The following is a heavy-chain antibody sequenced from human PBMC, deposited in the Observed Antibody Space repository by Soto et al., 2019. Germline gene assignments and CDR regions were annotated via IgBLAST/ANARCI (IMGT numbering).Heavy chain of an antibody. V-gene: IGHV3-33*01. CDR3: AREAGCSSTSCYIGY. D-gene: IGHD2-2*02. J-gene: IGHJ4*02. CDR1: GFTFSGYG. CDR2: IWYDGSNK. Sequence: GGSLRLSCAASGFTFSGYGMHWVRQAPGKGLEWVAVIWYDGSNKYYADSVKGRFTISRDNSKNTLYLQMNSLRAEDTAVYYCAREAGCSSTSCYIGYWGQGTLVTVSS.